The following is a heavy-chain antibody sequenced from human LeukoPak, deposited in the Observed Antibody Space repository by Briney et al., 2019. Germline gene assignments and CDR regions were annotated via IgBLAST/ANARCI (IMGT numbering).Heavy chain of an antibody. CDR2: ITWDGGST. Sequence: GGSLRLSCAASGFTFDDYTMHWVRQAPGKGLEWVSLITWDGGSTYYADSVKGRFTISRDNAKNSLYLQMNSLRAEDTAVYYCARDLRLFEYWGQGTLVTVSS. D-gene: IGHD3-10*01. CDR1: GFTFDDYT. CDR3: ARDLRLFEY. V-gene: IGHV3-43*01. J-gene: IGHJ4*02.